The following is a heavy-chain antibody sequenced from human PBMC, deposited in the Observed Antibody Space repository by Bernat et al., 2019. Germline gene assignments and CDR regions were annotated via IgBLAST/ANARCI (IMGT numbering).Heavy chain of an antibody. Sequence: EVQLVESGGGLVQPGGSLRLSCAASGFTFISYAMSWVRQAPGQGLDWVAGISGIGGSTDYADSVKGRFTITRDSSKNTLSLQMSSLRAEDTAVYYCAKVTIKSQYCSGGSCYLAALDYWGQGTLVTVAS. CDR1: GFTFISYA. CDR2: ISGIGGST. V-gene: IGHV3-23*04. J-gene: IGHJ4*02. D-gene: IGHD2-15*01. CDR3: AKVTIKSQYCSGGSCYLAALDY.